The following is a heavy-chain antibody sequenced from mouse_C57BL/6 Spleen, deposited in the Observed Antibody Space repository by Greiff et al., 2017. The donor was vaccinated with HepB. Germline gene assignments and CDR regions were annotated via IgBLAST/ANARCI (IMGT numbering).Heavy chain of an antibody. J-gene: IGHJ1*03. CDR1: GYTFTSYG. V-gene: IGHV1-81*01. CDR3: ARERYFDV. Sequence: VQVVESGAELARPGASVKLSCKASGYTFTSYGISWVKQRTGQGLEWIGEIYPRSGNTYYNEKFKGKATLTAEKSSSTAYMELRSLTSEDSAVYFCARERYFDVWGTGTTVTVSS. CDR2: IYPRSGNT.